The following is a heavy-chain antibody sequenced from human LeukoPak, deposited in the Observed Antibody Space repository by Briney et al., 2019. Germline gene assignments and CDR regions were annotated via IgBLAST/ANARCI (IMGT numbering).Heavy chain of an antibody. V-gene: IGHV3-33*01. J-gene: IGHJ4*02. CDR3: ARADPLYYDLLTGPIDY. CDR1: GFTFSSYG. CDR2: IWYDGSNK. Sequence: PGGSLRLSCAASGFTFSSYGMHWVRQAPGKGLEWVAVIWYDGSNKYYADSVKGRFTISRDNSKNTLYLQMNSLRAEDTAVYYCARADPLYYDLLTGPIDYWGQGTLVTVSS. D-gene: IGHD3-9*01.